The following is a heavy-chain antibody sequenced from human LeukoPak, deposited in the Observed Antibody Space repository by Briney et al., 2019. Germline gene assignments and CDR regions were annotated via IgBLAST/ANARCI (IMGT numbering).Heavy chain of an antibody. D-gene: IGHD3-10*01. J-gene: IGHJ4*02. V-gene: IGHV3-21*01. Sequence: PGGSLRLSCAASGFTFSSYNMNWVRQAPGKGLEWVSSISSSSSYIYYADSVKGRFTISRDNAKNSLYLQMNSLRAEDTAVYYCARVGRGSGSYYFDYWGQGTLVTVSS. CDR3: ARVGRGSGSYYFDY. CDR1: GFTFSSYN. CDR2: ISSSSSYI.